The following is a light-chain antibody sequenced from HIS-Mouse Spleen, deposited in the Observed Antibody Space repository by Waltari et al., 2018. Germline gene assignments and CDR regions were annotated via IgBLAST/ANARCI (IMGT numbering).Light chain of an antibody. J-gene: IGLJ2*01. Sequence: SYELTQPPSVSVSPGQTARITCSGAALPTKYDYWYQQKSGQAPGLVIYEDSKRPSGIPERFSGSSSGTMATLTISGAQVEDEADYYCYSTDSSGNHRVFGGGTKLTVL. CDR1: ALPTKY. CDR2: EDS. CDR3: YSTDSSGNHRV. V-gene: IGLV3-10*01.